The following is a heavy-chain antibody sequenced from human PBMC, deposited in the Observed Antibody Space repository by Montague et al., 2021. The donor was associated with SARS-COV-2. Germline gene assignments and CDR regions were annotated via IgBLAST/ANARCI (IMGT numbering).Heavy chain of an antibody. CDR2: VYFSGTA. CDR3: ARRPSSGWSFDY. D-gene: IGHD6-19*01. CDR1: AGSINNHY. Sequence: SETLSLTRTVSAGSINNHYRSWIRQTPGKELEWIAYVYFSGTASXNPSLKSRVTISVDTSRNQFSLQLTSVTAADTAVYYCARRPSSGWSFDYWGQGTQVSVSS. J-gene: IGHJ4*02. V-gene: IGHV4-59*08.